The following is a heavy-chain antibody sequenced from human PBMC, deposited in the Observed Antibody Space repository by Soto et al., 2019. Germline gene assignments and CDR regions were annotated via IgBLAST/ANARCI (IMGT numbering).Heavy chain of an antibody. D-gene: IGHD6-13*01. CDR2: ISTYNANT. CDR3: ARERDGSSWSSAESLQY. Sequence: ASVKVSCKASGYIFSNYGISWVRQAPGQGLEWMGWISTYNANTYYAQKFQGRVTMTTDTSTSTAYMELRSLRSDDTAVFYCARERDGSSWSSAESLQYWGQGTLVTVS. CDR1: GYIFSNYG. J-gene: IGHJ1*01. V-gene: IGHV1-18*01.